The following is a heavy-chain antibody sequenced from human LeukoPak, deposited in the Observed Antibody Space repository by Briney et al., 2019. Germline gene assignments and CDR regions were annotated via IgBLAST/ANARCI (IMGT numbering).Heavy chain of an antibody. CDR2: MYYSGSI. CDR3: ARKGLTKPLSVAVDFDS. J-gene: IGHJ4*02. CDR1: GGSVSSGNYY. Sequence: SETLSLTCTVSGGSVSSGNYYWNWIRQPPGKGLEWIGCMYYSGSINYNPSLKSRVTISVDTSKNQFSLKLSSVTPADTAVYYCARKGLTKPLSVAVDFDSWAQGTLVTVSS. D-gene: IGHD6-19*01. V-gene: IGHV4-61*01.